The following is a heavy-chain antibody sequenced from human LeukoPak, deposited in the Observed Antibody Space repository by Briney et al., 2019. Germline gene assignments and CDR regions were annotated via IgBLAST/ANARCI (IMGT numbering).Heavy chain of an antibody. CDR2: IKQDGSEK. CDR3: ARPGAPIVVVPAAIGPFDP. D-gene: IGHD2-2*01. Sequence: GGSLRLSCAASGFTFNDAGMNWVRQAPGKGLEWVANIKQDGSEKYYVDSVKGRFTISRDNAKNSLYLQMNSLRAEDTAVYYCARPGAPIVVVPAAIGPFDPWGQGTLVTVSS. J-gene: IGHJ5*02. V-gene: IGHV3-7*03. CDR1: GFTFNDAG.